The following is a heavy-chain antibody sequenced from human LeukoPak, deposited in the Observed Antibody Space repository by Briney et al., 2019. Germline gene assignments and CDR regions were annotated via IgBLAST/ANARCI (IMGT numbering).Heavy chain of an antibody. D-gene: IGHD2-15*01. CDR1: GGTFSSYA. V-gene: IGHV1-69*06. CDR2: IIPIFGTA. CDR3: ARARWSYYDYYMDV. Sequence: ASVKVSCKASGGTFSSYAISWVRQAPGQGLEWMGGIIPIFGTANYAQKFQGRVTITADKSTSTAYMELSSLRSEDTAVYYCARARWSYYDYYMDVWGKETTVTVSS. J-gene: IGHJ6*03.